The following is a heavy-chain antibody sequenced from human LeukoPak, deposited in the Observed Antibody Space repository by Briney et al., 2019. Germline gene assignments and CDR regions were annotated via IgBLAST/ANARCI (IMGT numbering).Heavy chain of an antibody. J-gene: IGHJ4*02. D-gene: IGHD3-22*01. V-gene: IGHV1-69*04. CDR3: ARGGGGGYYSGFNY. Sequence: SVKVSCKASAGTFSSYAISWVRQAPGQGLEWMGRIIPILGIANYAQKFQGRVTITADKSTSTAYMELSSLRSEDTAVYYCARGGGGGYYSGFNYWGQGTLVTVSS. CDR2: IIPILGIA. CDR1: AGTFSSYA.